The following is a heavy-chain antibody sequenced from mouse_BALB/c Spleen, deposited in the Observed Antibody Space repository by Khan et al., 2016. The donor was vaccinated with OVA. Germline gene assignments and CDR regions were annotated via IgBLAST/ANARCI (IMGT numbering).Heavy chain of an antibody. V-gene: IGHV1S136*01. D-gene: IGHD1-1*01. CDR1: GYTFTSYV. CDR3: APVGTYYVSFAY. CDR2: IYPFNDDT. J-gene: IGHJ3*01. Sequence: LKESGPELVKPGASVKMSCKASGYTFTSYVMHWVKQKPGLGLEWIGYIYPFNDDTKYNEKFKDKATLTSDKSSSTAYMELSSLTSEDSAVXYCAPVGTYYVSFAYWGQGTLVTVAA.